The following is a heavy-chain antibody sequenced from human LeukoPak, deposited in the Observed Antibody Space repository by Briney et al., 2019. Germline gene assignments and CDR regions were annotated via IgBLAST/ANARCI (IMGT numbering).Heavy chain of an antibody. CDR3: VGNYDSIFGTFDP. J-gene: IGHJ5*02. D-gene: IGHD3-22*01. CDR1: GGSISSYY. Sequence: SETLSLTCTVSGGSISSYYWSWIRQPAGKGLEWIGRIYTSGSTNYNPSLKSRVTISVDTSKNQFSLKLSSVTAADPAVYYCVGNYDSIFGTFDPWGQGTLVTVSS. CDR2: IYTSGST. V-gene: IGHV4-4*07.